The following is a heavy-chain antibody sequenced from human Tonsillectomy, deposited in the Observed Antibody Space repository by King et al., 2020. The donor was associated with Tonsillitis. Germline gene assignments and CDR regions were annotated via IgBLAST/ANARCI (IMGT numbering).Heavy chain of an antibody. CDR1: GFTFSSYD. CDR3: AQDELGEYSFDY. V-gene: IGHV3-30*18. CDR2: ISYDGSNK. D-gene: IGHD3-16*01. Sequence: VQLVESGGGVVQPGRSLRLSCAASGFTFSSYDMHWVRQAPGKGLEWVAVISYDGSNKYYPDSVKGRFTISRDNSKNTLYLQMNSLRPEDTAVYYCAQDELGEYSFDYSGQGTLVTVSS. J-gene: IGHJ4*02.